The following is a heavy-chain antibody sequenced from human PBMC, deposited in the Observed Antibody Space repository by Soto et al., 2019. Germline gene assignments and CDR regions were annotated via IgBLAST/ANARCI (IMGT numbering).Heavy chain of an antibody. D-gene: IGHD5-12*01. Sequence: VGSLSLSCAASGFPFSSYSMNWVRHAPGKGLEWVSSISSSSYIYYADSLQGRFTISRDNAKNSLYLQMNSLGAEDTAVYYCARGPPMATITFFAYWGQGALVTVSS. CDR2: ISSSSYI. CDR1: GFPFSSYS. V-gene: IGHV3-21*01. CDR3: ARGPPMATITFFAY. J-gene: IGHJ4*02.